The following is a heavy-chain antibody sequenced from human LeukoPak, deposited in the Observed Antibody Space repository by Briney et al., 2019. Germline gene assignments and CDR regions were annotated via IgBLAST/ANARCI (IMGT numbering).Heavy chain of an antibody. CDR3: TRSPYLHYYFYHMDV. J-gene: IGHJ6*03. D-gene: IGHD5/OR15-5a*01. Sequence: GGSLRLSCRASGFTFGDYAMSWFRQAPGKGLEWVGFIRSKDYGGTTDYAASVKGRFTISRDDSKSIAYLQMNSLKTEDTAVYYCTRSPYLHYYFYHMDVWGKGTTVTVSS. V-gene: IGHV3-49*03. CDR1: GFTFGDYA. CDR2: IRSKDYGGTT.